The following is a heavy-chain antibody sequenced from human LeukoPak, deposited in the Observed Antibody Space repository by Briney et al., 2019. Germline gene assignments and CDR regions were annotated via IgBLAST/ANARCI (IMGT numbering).Heavy chain of an antibody. Sequence: SLRLSCAASGFTLADYAMCCVRDGPEKGRERGSGILWNSGSIGYADSVKGRFSISRDNTKGSLFLQLNSLRAEDTAVYYCAGDLGYCTNGVCHTRFDYWGQGTLVAVSS. CDR1: GFTLADYA. J-gene: IGHJ4*02. D-gene: IGHD2-8*01. CDR3: AGDLGYCTNGVCHTRFDY. CDR2: ILWNSGSI. V-gene: IGHV3-9*01.